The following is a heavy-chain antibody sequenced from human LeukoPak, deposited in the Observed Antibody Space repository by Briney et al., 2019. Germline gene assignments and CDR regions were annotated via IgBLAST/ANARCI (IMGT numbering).Heavy chain of an antibody. CDR3: ARAQRWQYAFDI. D-gene: IGHD5-24*01. J-gene: IGHJ3*02. CDR1: GGSIRSSYYY. CDR2: IYDSGST. Sequence: PSETLSLTCTVSGGSIRSSYYYWGWIRQPPGKWLEWIGSIYDSGSTYYNPSLKSRVTISVDTSKNQFSLKLSSVTAADTAVYYCARAQRWQYAFDIWGQGTMVTVSS. V-gene: IGHV4-39*07.